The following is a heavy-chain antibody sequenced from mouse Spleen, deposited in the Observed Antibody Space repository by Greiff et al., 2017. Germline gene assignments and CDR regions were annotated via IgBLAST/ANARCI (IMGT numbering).Heavy chain of an antibody. CDR3: TREEFITTVVARDWYFDV. CDR2: IYPGNSDT. CDR1: GYTFTSYW. Sequence: EVQLQQSGTVLARPGASVKMSCKTSGYTFTSYWMHWVKQRPGQGLEWIGAIYPGNSDTSYNQKFKGKAKLTAVTSASTAYMELSSLTNEDSAVYYCTREEFITTVVARDWYFDVWGAGTTVTVSS. D-gene: IGHD1-1*01. V-gene: IGHV1-5*01. J-gene: IGHJ1*01.